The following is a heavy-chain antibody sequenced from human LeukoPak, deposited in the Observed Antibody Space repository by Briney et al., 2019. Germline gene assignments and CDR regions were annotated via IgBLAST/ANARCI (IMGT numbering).Heavy chain of an antibody. Sequence: SETLSLTCTVSGGSINSYYWTWVRQPPGKGLEWIGNIYNSGNTNYNPSLKSRVTISVDTSKNQFSLKLNSVTAADTAVYYCARESGSYLWRSWLNPWGQGTLVTVSS. CDR1: GGSINSYY. D-gene: IGHD3-16*01. CDR3: ARESGSYLWRSWLNP. CDR2: IYNSGNT. J-gene: IGHJ5*02. V-gene: IGHV4-59*01.